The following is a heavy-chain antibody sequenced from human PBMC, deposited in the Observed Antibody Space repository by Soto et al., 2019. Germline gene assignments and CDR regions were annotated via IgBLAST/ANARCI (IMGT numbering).Heavy chain of an antibody. CDR2: ISAYNGNT. J-gene: IGHJ3*02. CDR3: ARDGTSTEWLVLFAFDI. V-gene: IGHV1-18*04. CDR1: GYTFTSYG. Sequence: ASVKVSCKASGYTFTSYGISWVRQAPGQGLEWMGWISAYNGNTNYAQKLQGRVTMTADTSTSTAYMELRSLRPDDTAVYYCARDGTSTEWLVLFAFDIWGQGTMVTVSS. D-gene: IGHD6-19*01.